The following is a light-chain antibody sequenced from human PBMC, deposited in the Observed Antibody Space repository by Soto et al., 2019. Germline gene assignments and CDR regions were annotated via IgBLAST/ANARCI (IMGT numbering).Light chain of an antibody. CDR3: QQHNQWPIT. CDR1: QSVSNN. CDR2: GAS. J-gene: IGKJ5*01. V-gene: IGKV3D-15*01. Sequence: ENVLTQSPGTLSLSPGDRAYLSCRASQSVSNNYLAWHQQRPGQAPRLLIFGASNRATGVPDRFSGSGSGTEFTLTINSLQSEDSAVYYCQQHNQWPITFGQGTRLEIK.